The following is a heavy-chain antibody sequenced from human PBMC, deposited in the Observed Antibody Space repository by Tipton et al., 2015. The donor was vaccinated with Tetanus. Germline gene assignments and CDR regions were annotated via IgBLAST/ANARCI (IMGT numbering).Heavy chain of an antibody. Sequence: TLSLTCAVSGGSFSGFYWSWIRQPPGKGLEWIGEINHRGGTSYNPSLKSRVTISVDTSKNQFSLNMTSVTAADTAVYYCARWRDGFNRALDSWGQGIMVTVSS. D-gene: IGHD5-24*01. CDR3: ARWRDGFNRALDS. CDR2: INHRGGT. V-gene: IGHV4-34*01. CDR1: GGSFSGFY. J-gene: IGHJ4*02.